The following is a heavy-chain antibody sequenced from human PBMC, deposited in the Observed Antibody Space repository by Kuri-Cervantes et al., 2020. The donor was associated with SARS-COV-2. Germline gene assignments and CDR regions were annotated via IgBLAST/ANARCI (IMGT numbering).Heavy chain of an antibody. Sequence: GESLKISCTASGFTFGDYAMSWVRQVPGKGLEWVGFIRSKAYGGTTEYAASVKGRFTISRDDSKSIAYLQMNSLKTEDTAVYYCTSGYSSSWPYYYYYHMDVWGKGTAVTVSS. D-gene: IGHD6-13*01. CDR1: GFTFGDYA. CDR2: IRSKAYGGTT. CDR3: TSGYSSSWPYYYYYHMDV. V-gene: IGHV3-49*04. J-gene: IGHJ6*03.